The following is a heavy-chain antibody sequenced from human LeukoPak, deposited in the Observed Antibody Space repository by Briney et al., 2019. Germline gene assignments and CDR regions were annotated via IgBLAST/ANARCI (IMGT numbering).Heavy chain of an antibody. V-gene: IGHV1-69*04. CDR1: GGTFSSYT. D-gene: IGHD2-2*01. J-gene: IGHJ5*02. CDR3: ARDLEAVVVVPAAYTPFDP. CDR2: IIPILGIA. Sequence: SVKVSCKASGGTFSSYTISWVRQAPGQGLEWMGRIIPILGIANYAQKFQGRGTITADKATSTDYMELSSLRSEDTAVYYCARDLEAVVVVPAAYTPFDPWGQGTLVTVSS.